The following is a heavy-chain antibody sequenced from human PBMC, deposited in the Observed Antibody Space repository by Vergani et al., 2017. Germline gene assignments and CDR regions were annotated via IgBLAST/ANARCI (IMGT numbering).Heavy chain of an antibody. CDR2: INPSGGST. CDR1: GYTFTSYY. J-gene: IGHJ4*02. D-gene: IGHD3-16*01. V-gene: IGHV1-46*01. CDR3: ATWGGGAMAQCDY. Sequence: QVQLVQSGAEVKKPGASVKVSCKASGYTFTSYYMHWVRPAPGQGLEWMGIINPSGGSTSYAQKFQGRVTMTRDTSTSTVYMELSSLRSEVTAVYYCATWGGGAMAQCDYWGQGTLVTVSS.